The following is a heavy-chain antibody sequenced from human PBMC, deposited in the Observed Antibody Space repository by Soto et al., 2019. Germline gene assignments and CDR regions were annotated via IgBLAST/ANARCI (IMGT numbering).Heavy chain of an antibody. D-gene: IGHD1-20*01. CDR3: AKDRGGDNWNQVTFDS. V-gene: IGHV3-23*01. Sequence: HPGGSLRLSCAASGFTFSNYAMSWVRQTPGKGLEWVSVIGSSGSSTYYADSVKGRFTISRDNSKNTLYLQMSSLRAEDTALYYCAKDRGGDNWNQVTFDSWGQGTPVTVSS. CDR1: GFTFSNYA. J-gene: IGHJ4*02. CDR2: IGSSGSST.